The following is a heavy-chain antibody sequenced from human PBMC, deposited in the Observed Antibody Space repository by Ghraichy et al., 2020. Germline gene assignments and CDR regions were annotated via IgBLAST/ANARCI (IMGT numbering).Heavy chain of an antibody. CDR2: ISWNSGSI. CDR1: GFTFDDYA. V-gene: IGHV3-9*01. CDR3: ARSYYYDSSGYYHFDY. J-gene: IGHJ4*02. D-gene: IGHD3-22*01. Sequence: LSLTCAASGFTFDDYAMHWVRQAPGKGLEWVSGISWNSGSIGYADSVKGRFTISRDNAKNSLYLQMNSLRAEDTALYYCARSYYYDSSGYYHFDYWGQGTLVTVSS.